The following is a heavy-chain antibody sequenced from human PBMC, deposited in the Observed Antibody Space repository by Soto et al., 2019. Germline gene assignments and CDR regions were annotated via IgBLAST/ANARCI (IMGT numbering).Heavy chain of an antibody. V-gene: IGHV4-30-4*01. Sequence: QVQLQESGPGLVKPSQTLSLTCTVSGGSISSGDYYWSWIRQPPGKGLEWIGYIYYSGSTYYNPSLKRRVTISVDTSKNQFSLKLRSVTAADTGVYYCARGVVLELRPYGGMDVWGQGTTVTVSS. D-gene: IGHD1-7*01. J-gene: IGHJ6*02. CDR2: IYYSGST. CDR1: GGSISSGDYY. CDR3: ARGVVLELRPYGGMDV.